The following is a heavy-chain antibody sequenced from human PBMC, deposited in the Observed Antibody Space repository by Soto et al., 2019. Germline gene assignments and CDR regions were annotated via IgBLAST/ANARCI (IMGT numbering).Heavy chain of an antibody. CDR1: GFTFSSYG. D-gene: IGHD2-15*01. CDR2: IWYDGSNK. Sequence: QVQLVESGGGVVQPGRSLRLSCAASGFTFSSYGMHWVRQAPGKGLEWVAVIWYDGSNKYYADSVKGRFTISRDNSKNTLYLQMNSLRAEDTAVYYCARDGILGVVAATDYDAFDIWGQGTMVTVSS. J-gene: IGHJ3*02. CDR3: ARDGILGVVAATDYDAFDI. V-gene: IGHV3-33*01.